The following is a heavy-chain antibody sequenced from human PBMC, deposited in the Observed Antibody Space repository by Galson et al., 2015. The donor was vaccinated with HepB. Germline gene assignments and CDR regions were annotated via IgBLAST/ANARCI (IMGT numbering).Heavy chain of an antibody. CDR3: TRDQGSSWSDFDY. CDR1: GLTFSSYS. V-gene: IGHV3-21*01. J-gene: IGHJ4*02. CDR2: ISSSSSYI. D-gene: IGHD6-13*01. Sequence: SLRLSCAASGLTFSSYSMNWVRQAPGKGLEWVSSISSSSSYIYYADSVKGRFTISRDNAKNSLYLQMNSLRAEDTAVYYCTRDQGSSWSDFDYWGQGTLVTVSS.